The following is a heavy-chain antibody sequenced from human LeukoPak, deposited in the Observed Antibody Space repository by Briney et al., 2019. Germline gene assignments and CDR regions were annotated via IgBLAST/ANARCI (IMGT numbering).Heavy chain of an antibody. CDR2: ISAYNGNT. Sequence: ASVKVSCKASGYTFTNYVINWVRQAPGQGLEWVGWISAYNGNTNYTQKFQGRLTITMDTSTSTAYMELRSLRSDDTAVYFCAREHIFERSRVDYWGQGTPVTVSS. CDR3: AREHIFERSRVDY. D-gene: IGHD2-21*01. CDR1: GYTFTNYV. V-gene: IGHV1-18*04. J-gene: IGHJ4*02.